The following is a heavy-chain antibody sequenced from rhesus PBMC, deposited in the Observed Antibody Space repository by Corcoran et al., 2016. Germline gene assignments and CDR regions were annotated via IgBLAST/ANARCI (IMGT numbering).Heavy chain of an antibody. CDR1: GYSTSSGYS. J-gene: IGHJ4*01. CDR2: ITYSGST. D-gene: IGHD4-29*01. Sequence: QVQLQESGPGLVKPSETLSLTCAVSGYSTSSGYSWSWIREPPGKGLGCIGYITYSGSTSYNPSLKSRVTISRDTSKNQFSLKLSSVTAADTAVYYCAREGGQLWYFDYWGQGVLVTVSS. CDR3: AREGGQLWYFDY. V-gene: IGHV4-122*02.